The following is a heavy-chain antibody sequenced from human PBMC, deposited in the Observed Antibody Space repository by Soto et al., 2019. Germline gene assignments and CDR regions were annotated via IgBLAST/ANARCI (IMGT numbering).Heavy chain of an antibody. CDR3: ARDSATGRGYYYGMDV. V-gene: IGHV3-53*01. Sequence: GGSLRLSCAASGFTVSSNYMSWVRQAPGKGLEWVSVIYSGGSTYYADSVKGRFTISRDNSKNTLYLQMNSLRAEDTAVYYCARDSATGRGYYYGMDVWGQGTTVTVSS. J-gene: IGHJ6*02. D-gene: IGHD2-15*01. CDR1: GFTVSSNY. CDR2: IYSGGST.